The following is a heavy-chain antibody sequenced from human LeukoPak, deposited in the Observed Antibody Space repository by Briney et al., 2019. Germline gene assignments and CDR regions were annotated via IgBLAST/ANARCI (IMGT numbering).Heavy chain of an antibody. CDR2: TVGSGPDT. Sequence: PGGSLRLSCAASGFTFTNYAMSWVRQTPGKGLEWVSATVGSGPDTYHADSVKGRFTVSRDNSRNTLYLQMNSLRAEDTAVYYCARDLSGITGYTYGRGIDYWGQGTLVTVSS. CDR1: GFTFTNYA. V-gene: IGHV3-23*01. CDR3: ARDLSGITGYTYGRGIDY. D-gene: IGHD5-18*01. J-gene: IGHJ4*02.